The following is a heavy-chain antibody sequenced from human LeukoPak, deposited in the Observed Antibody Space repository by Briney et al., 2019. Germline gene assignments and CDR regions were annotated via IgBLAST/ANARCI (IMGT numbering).Heavy chain of an antibody. D-gene: IGHD2-2*01. CDR3: AREGYCSSTSCYPQGDNWFDP. CDR1: GGSISSGSYY. J-gene: IGHJ5*02. V-gene: IGHV4-61*02. CDR2: IYTSGST. Sequence: SETLSLTCTVSGGSISSGSYYWSWIRQPAGKGLEWIGRIYTSGSTNYNPSLKSRVTISVDTSKNQFSLKLSSVTAADTAVYYCAREGYCSSTSCYPQGDNWFDPWGQGTLVTVSS.